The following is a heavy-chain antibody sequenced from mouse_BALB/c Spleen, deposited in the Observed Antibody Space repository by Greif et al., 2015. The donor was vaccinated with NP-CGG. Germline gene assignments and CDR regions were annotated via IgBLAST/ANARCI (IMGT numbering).Heavy chain of an antibody. CDR3: ARGKNYYAMDY. CDR2: ISTYPGNT. CDR1: GYTFTDYA. V-gene: IGHV1-67*01. J-gene: IGHJ4*01. Sequence: QVQLQQSGPELVRPGVSVKISCKGSGYTFTDYAMHWVKQSHAKSLEWIGVISTYPGNTNYNQKFKGKATMTVDKSSSTAYMELARLTSEDSAIYYCARGKNYYAMDYWGQGTSVTVSS.